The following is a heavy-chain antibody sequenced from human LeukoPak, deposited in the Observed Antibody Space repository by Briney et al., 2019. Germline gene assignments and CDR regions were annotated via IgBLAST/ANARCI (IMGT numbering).Heavy chain of an antibody. CDR1: GGSISSYY. CDR2: FFYSGST. CDR3: ARHSSNWGIFDY. J-gene: IGHJ4*02. V-gene: IGHV4-59*08. D-gene: IGHD6-13*01. Sequence: SETLSLTCTVSGGSISSYYWSWIRRPPGKGVECIGYFFYSGSTNYNPSLESRVTISGDTSKNLFSLKLSSVTAADTAVYYCARHSSNWGIFDYWGQGTLVTVSS.